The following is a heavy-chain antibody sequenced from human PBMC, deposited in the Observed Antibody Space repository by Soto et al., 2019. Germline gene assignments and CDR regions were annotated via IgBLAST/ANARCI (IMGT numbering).Heavy chain of an antibody. CDR1: GFTFGDYA. CDR3: TRYTYTSRYSYYGMDV. CDR2: IRSKAYGETT. D-gene: IGHD2-2*01. Sequence: GSLRLSCTGSGFTFGDYAMSWSRQAPGKGLEWVGVIRSKAYGETTDYAASVKGGFTILRDDSKSIAYLQMNSLQSEDTGVYYCTRYTYTSRYSYYGMDVWGHGTTVTVS. J-gene: IGHJ6*02. V-gene: IGHV3-49*03.